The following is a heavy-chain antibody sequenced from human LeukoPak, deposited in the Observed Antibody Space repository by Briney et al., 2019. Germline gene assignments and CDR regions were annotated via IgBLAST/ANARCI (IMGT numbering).Heavy chain of an antibody. J-gene: IGHJ4*02. CDR3: ATVMPYSSGWYFFY. V-gene: IGHV1-24*01. CDR1: GYTLTELS. CDR2: FDPEDGET. Sequence: ASVKVSCKVSGYTLTELSMHWVRQAPRKGLEWMGGFDPEDGETIYAQKFQGRVTMTEDTSTDTAYMELSSLRSEDTAVYYCATVMPYSSGWYFFYWGQGTLVTVSS. D-gene: IGHD6-19*01.